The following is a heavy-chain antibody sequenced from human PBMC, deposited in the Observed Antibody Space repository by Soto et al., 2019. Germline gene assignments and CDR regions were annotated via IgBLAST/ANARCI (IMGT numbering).Heavy chain of an antibody. Sequence: QVQLVQSGAEVKKPGASVKVSCKASGYTFTSYAMHWVRQAPGQRLEWMGWINAGNGNTKYSQKFQGRVTITRDTSASTAYMELSRLRSEDTAVYDCARSIVVVTAADYWGQGTLVTVSS. CDR1: GYTFTSYA. CDR2: INAGNGNT. D-gene: IGHD2-21*02. V-gene: IGHV1-3*01. CDR3: ARSIVVVTAADY. J-gene: IGHJ4*02.